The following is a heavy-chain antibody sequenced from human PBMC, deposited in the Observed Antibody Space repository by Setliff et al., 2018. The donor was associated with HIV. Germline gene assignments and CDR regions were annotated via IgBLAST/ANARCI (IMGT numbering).Heavy chain of an antibody. CDR1: GFRFGDYA. J-gene: IGHJ4*02. D-gene: IGHD5-12*01. CDR3: AKVGREYNGYDLTFDS. Sequence: GGSLRLSCSVSGFRFGDYAMTWFRQAPGKGLEWVGFIRRKSNGGTTEYAASVKGRFNISRDDSKNIAYLQMNSLRAEDTAMYYCAKVGREYNGYDLTFDSWGQGTLVTVSS. CDR2: IRRKSNGGTT. V-gene: IGHV3-49*03.